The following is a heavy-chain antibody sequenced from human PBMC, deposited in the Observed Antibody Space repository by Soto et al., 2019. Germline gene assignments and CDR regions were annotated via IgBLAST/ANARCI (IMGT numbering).Heavy chain of an antibody. CDR2: ISTSGGST. V-gene: IGHV3-23*01. CDR3: VKASDGAWPYYFDS. J-gene: IGHJ4*02. Sequence: GGSLRLSCAASGFTFSNYAMSWVRQAPGKGLEWVSSISTSGGSTYYADPVKGRFAISRDNSRNTLYLQVNSLRAEDTAVYYCVKASDGAWPYYFDSWGQGTLVTVSS. D-gene: IGHD5-12*01. CDR1: GFTFSNYA.